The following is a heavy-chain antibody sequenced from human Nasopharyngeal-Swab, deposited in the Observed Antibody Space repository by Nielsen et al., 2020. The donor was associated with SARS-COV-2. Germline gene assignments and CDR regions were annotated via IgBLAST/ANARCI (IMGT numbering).Heavy chain of an antibody. V-gene: IGHV3-30*03. D-gene: IGHD3-3*01. Sequence: GASLQISCAASGFSFRSYGMHWVRQAPGKGLAWVAVISYDGSNKDYADSVKGRFTISRDNSKNTLYLQTNSLRADDTAVYYCARGTIFGVVKRGPLDYYGMDVWGQGTTVTVSS. CDR3: ARGTIFGVVKRGPLDYYGMDV. J-gene: IGHJ6*02. CDR1: GFSFRSYG. CDR2: ISYDGSNK.